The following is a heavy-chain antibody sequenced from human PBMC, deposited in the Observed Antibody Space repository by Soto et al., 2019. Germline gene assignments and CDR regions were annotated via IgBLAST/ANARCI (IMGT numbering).Heavy chain of an antibody. CDR1: GGTFSSYG. V-gene: IGHV1-69*01. J-gene: IGHJ5*02. CDR3: ARDRGIAAAGSGGNWLDP. Sequence: QVQLVQSGAEVKKPGSSVKVSCKASGGTFSSYGISWVRQAPGQGLEWMGGIIPAFRKAIYAQKFQGRVTITADESTSTAYMELSSLRSEDTAVYYCARDRGIAAAGSGGNWLDPWGQGTLVTVSS. CDR2: IIPAFRKA. D-gene: IGHD6-13*01.